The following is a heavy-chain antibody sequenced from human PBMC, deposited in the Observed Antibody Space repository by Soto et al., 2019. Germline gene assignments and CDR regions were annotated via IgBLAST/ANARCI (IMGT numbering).Heavy chain of an antibody. CDR3: AKRSSSSTFDY. J-gene: IGHJ4*02. Sequence: GGSLRLSCAASGFTFDDYGMSWVRQAPGKGLEWVSGINWNGGSTGYADSVKGRFTISRDNAKNSLYLQMNSLRAEDTALYYCAKRSSSSTFDYWGQGTLVTVSS. D-gene: IGHD6-6*01. CDR1: GFTFDDYG. V-gene: IGHV3-20*04. CDR2: INWNGGST.